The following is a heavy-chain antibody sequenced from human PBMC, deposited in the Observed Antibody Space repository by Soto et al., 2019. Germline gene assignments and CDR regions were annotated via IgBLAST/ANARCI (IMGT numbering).Heavy chain of an antibody. Sequence: QVQLVQSGAEVKKPGATVKVSCKASGYTFTSYAIHWVRQAPGQRLEWMGWINAGNGNTKYSQKFQDRVTITRDTAASTAYMELSSLRSEDTAVYYCARDLGGWPDYWGQGTLVTVSS. CDR1: GYTFTSYA. V-gene: IGHV1-3*01. CDR3: ARDLGGWPDY. CDR2: INAGNGNT. J-gene: IGHJ4*02. D-gene: IGHD6-19*01.